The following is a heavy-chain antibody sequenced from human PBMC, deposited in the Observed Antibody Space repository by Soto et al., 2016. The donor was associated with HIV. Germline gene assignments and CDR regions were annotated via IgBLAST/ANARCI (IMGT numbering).Heavy chain of an antibody. Sequence: QVHLVQSGAEVKKPGSSVKVSCKTYGDTFGKYPISWVRQAPGQGLEWMGGISPIFGTPNYAQKFQGRVTITADESTSTAYMELTSLRSDDTAVYYCGRDRASSGSYYSANYYGMDVWDQGP. CDR1: GDTFGKYP. D-gene: IGHD3-10*01. CDR2: ISPIFGTP. J-gene: IGHJ6*02. V-gene: IGHV1-69*13. CDR3: GRDRASSGSYYSANYYGMDV.